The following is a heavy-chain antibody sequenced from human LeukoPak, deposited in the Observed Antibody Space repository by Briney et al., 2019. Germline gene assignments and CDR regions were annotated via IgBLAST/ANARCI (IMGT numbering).Heavy chain of an antibody. CDR1: GFTFSSYS. Sequence: GGSLRLSCAASGFTFSSYSMNWVRQAPGKGLEWVSSISSSSSYIYYADSVKGRFTISRDNAKNSLYLQMNSLRAEDTAVYYCARAPGMAITGNFDYWGQGTLVTVSS. J-gene: IGHJ4*02. CDR2: ISSSSSYI. V-gene: IGHV3-21*01. CDR3: ARAPGMAITGNFDY. D-gene: IGHD1-14*01.